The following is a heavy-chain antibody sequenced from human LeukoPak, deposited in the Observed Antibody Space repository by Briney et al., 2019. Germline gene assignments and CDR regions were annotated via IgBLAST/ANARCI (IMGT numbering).Heavy chain of an antibody. Sequence: SETLSLTCTVSGGSISSGSYYWSWIRQPAGKGLEWIGRIYTSGSTNYNPSLKSRVTISVDTSKNQFSLKLSSVTAADTAVYYCARTLLLWFGDPMDVWGKGTTVTISS. CDR2: IYTSGST. J-gene: IGHJ6*03. CDR1: GGSISSGSYY. V-gene: IGHV4-61*02. D-gene: IGHD3-10*01. CDR3: ARTLLLWFGDPMDV.